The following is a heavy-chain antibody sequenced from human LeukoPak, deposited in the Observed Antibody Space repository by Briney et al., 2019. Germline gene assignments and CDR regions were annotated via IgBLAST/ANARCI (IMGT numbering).Heavy chain of an antibody. V-gene: IGHV1-18*01. J-gene: IGHJ4*02. Sequence: ASVKVSCKASGYTFTSYGISWVRQAPGQGLEWMGWISAYNGNTNYAQKLQGRVTMTTDTSTSTAYMELRSLRSDDTAVYYCAKDQYDILTGYWIGPTYYFDYWGQGTLVTVSS. CDR2: ISAYNGNT. CDR3: AKDQYDILTGYWIGPTYYFDY. D-gene: IGHD3-9*01. CDR1: GYTFTSYG.